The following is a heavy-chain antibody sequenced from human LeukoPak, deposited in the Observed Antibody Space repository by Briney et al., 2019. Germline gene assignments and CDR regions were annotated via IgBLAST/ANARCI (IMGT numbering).Heavy chain of an antibody. Sequence: PGGSLRLSCAASGFTFDDYGMSWVRQAPGKGLEWVSGINWNGGSTGYADSVKGRFTISRDNAKNSLYLQMNSLRAEDTALYYCERLGYSEGYYYYYMDVWGKGTTVTVSS. D-gene: IGHD3-16*01. CDR1: GFTFDDYG. V-gene: IGHV3-20*04. CDR3: ERLGYSEGYYYYYMDV. CDR2: INWNGGST. J-gene: IGHJ6*03.